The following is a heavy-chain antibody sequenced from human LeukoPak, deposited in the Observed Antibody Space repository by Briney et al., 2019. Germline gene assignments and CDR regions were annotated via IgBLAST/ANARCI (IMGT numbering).Heavy chain of an antibody. J-gene: IGHJ5*01. CDR1: GFALSNFA. Sequence: PGGSLRLSCAASGFALSNFAMHWVRQAPGKGLEWVAVVSYEGTIKYYSDSAKGRFTISRDNSNSLVSLQMNNLTTEDTAVYYCAREKFDSWGQGTLVIVSP. CDR3: AREKFDS. CDR2: VSYEGTIK. V-gene: IGHV3-30*14.